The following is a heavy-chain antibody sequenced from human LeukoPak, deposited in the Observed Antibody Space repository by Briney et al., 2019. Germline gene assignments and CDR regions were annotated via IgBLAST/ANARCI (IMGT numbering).Heavy chain of an antibody. D-gene: IGHD6-13*01. V-gene: IGHV3-30-3*01. CDR1: GFTFSSYA. Sequence: PGGSLRLSCAASGFTFSSYAMHWVRQAPGKGLEWVAVISYDGSNKYYADSVKGRFTISRDNSKNTLYLQMNSLRAEDTAVYYCARGMRQQLALDYWGQGTLVTVSS. CDR2: ISYDGSNK. J-gene: IGHJ4*02. CDR3: ARGMRQQLALDY.